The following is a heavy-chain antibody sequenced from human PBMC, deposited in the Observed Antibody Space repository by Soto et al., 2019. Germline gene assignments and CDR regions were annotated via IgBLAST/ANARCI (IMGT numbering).Heavy chain of an antibody. CDR2: ISYDGSNK. CDR1: GFTFSSYG. J-gene: IGHJ4*02. CDR3: AKDVSPGL. Sequence: QVQLVESGGGVVQPGRSLSLSCAASGFTFSSYGMHWVRQAPGKGLEWVAVISYDGSNKYYADSVKGRFTISRDNSKNTLYLQMNSLRAEDTAVYYCAKDVSPGLWGQGTLVTVSS. V-gene: IGHV3-30*18.